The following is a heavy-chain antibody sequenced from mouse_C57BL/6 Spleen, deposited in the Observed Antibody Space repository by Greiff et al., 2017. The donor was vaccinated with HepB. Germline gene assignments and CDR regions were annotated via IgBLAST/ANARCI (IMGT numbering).Heavy chain of an antibody. Sequence: EVQRVESGGGLVKPGGSLKLSCAASGFTFSSYAMSWVRQTPEKRLEWVATISDGGSYTYYPDNVKGRFTISRDNAKNNLYLQMSHLKSEDTAMYYCARRDGYYVDAMDYWGQGTSVTVSS. D-gene: IGHD2-3*01. J-gene: IGHJ4*01. CDR2: ISDGGSYT. V-gene: IGHV5-4*01. CDR1: GFTFSSYA. CDR3: ARRDGYYVDAMDY.